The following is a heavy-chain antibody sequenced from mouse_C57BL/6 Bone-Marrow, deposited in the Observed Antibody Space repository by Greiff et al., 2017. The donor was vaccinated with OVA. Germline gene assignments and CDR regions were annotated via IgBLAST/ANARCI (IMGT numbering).Heavy chain of an antibody. CDR1: GFTFSSYA. V-gene: IGHV5-9-1*02. J-gene: IGHJ4*01. D-gene: IGHD2-4*01. Sequence: EVKLMESGEGLVKPGGSLKLSCAASGFTFSSYAMSWVRQTPEKRLEWVAYISSGGDYIYYADTVKGRFTISRDNARNTLYLQMSSLKSEDTAMYYCTRDLDYYDYGNAMDYWGQGTSVTVSS. CDR2: ISSGGDYI. CDR3: TRDLDYYDYGNAMDY.